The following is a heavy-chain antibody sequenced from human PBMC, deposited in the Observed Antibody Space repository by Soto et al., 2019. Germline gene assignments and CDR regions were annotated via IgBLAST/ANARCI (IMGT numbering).Heavy chain of an antibody. CDR3: ARRYSGYDFVF. J-gene: IGHJ4*02. Sequence: QVQLQQWGAGLLKPSESLSLTCAVYGGSFSNYYWSWIRQPPGKGLEWIGEIDHSGSTNYNPSLKSRVTISVDTSKNQFSLKLSSVTAADTAVYYCARRYSGYDFVFWGQGTLVTVSS. D-gene: IGHD5-12*01. V-gene: IGHV4-34*01. CDR2: IDHSGST. CDR1: GGSFSNYY.